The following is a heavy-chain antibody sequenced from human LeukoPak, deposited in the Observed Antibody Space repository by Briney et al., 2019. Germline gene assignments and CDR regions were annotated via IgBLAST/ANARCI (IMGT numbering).Heavy chain of an antibody. CDR3: AKGGTYGDYSDY. Sequence: GGSLRLSCAASGFSFSNYGIHWVRQAPGKGLEWVTVISYDGSNKYYADSVKGRFTISRDNSKNTLYLQMNSLRAEDTAVYYCAKGGTYGDYSDYWGQGTLVTVSS. CDR2: ISYDGSNK. J-gene: IGHJ4*02. V-gene: IGHV3-30*18. CDR1: GFSFSNYG. D-gene: IGHD3-16*01.